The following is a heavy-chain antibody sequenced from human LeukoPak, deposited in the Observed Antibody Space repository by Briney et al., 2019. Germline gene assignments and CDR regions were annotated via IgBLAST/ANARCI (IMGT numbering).Heavy chain of an antibody. J-gene: IGHJ4*02. CDR3: ARTTSTSYSFDS. Sequence: GGSLRLSCAASGFTVGTNFLSWVRQAPGKGLEWVSVIYSGGTIYYADSVKGRFTISRDYSKNTLYLQMNSPRAEDTAVYYCARTTSTSYSFDSWGQGTLVTVSS. V-gene: IGHV3-66*01. CDR1: GFTVGTNF. D-gene: IGHD2-2*01. CDR2: IYSGGTI.